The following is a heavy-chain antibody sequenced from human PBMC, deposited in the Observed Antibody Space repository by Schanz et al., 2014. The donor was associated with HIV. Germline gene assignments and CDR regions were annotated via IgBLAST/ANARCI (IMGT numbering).Heavy chain of an antibody. CDR3: AKGLTIWLQPPFDY. CDR2: ISATGGST. D-gene: IGHD5-12*01. CDR1: GFSVTSFG. J-gene: IGHJ4*02. V-gene: IGHV3-23*04. Sequence: VQLVESGGGVVQPGRSLRLSCGASGFSVTSFGIHWVRQAPGKGLEWVSAISATGGSTYYADSVKGRFTISRDNSKNTLYLQMNSLRAEDTAVYYCAKGLTIWLQPPFDYWGQGTLVTVSS.